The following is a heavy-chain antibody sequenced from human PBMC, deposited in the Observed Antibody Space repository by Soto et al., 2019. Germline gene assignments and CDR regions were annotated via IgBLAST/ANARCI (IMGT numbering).Heavy chain of an antibody. Sequence: QITLKESGPTLVKPTQTLTLTCTFSGFSLNTSGVGVGWVRQPPGRALEWLAVIYWTDDKRYSPSLKSRLSITKDTSNNQVVHTMTYMDPMDTAIFFCAHKLPVTTSAFDIWGQGTMVTVSS. CDR2: IYWTDDK. D-gene: IGHD4-17*01. CDR3: AHKLPVTTSAFDI. CDR1: GFSLNTSGVG. V-gene: IGHV2-5*01. J-gene: IGHJ3*02.